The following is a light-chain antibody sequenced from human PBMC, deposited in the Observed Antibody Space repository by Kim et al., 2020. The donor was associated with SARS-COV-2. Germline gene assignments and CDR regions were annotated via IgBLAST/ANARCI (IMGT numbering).Light chain of an antibody. CDR1: QSVGSN. J-gene: IGKJ1*01. CDR2: GAS. V-gene: IGKV3-15*01. Sequence: ATLCVPPGERATLSCRASQSVGSNLAWYQQKPGQAPRLVIYGASTRATGIPARFSGSGSGTEFTLTISSLQAEDFGVYYCQQRWTFGQGTKVDIK. CDR3: QQRWT.